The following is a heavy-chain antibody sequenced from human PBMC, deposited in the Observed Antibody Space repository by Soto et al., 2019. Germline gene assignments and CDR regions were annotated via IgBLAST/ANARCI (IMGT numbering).Heavy chain of an antibody. CDR1: GGSISSYY. V-gene: IGHV4-59*01. D-gene: IGHD4-4*01. Sequence: SETLFLTCTISGGSISSYYWSWIRQPPGKGLEWIGYIYYSGSTNYNPSLKSRVTISVDTSKNQFSLKLSSVTAADTAVYYCARDFYSNYGYYYYGMDVWGQGTTVTVSS. CDR2: IYYSGST. CDR3: ARDFYSNYGYYYYGMDV. J-gene: IGHJ6*02.